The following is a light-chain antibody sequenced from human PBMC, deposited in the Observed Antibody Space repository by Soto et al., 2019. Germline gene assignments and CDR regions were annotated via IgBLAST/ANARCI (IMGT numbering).Light chain of an antibody. CDR3: SSYAGFNTVI. CDR2: AVT. J-gene: IGLJ2*01. CDR1: RSDVGSYNL. V-gene: IGLV2-23*02. Sequence: QSALTQPASVSGAPGQTITISCTGTRSDVGSYNLVSWYQQHPGKAPKLMISAVTKRPAGVSSRFSGSKSGNTASLTSSGLQAEDEADYYCSSYAGFNTVIFGGGTKVTVL.